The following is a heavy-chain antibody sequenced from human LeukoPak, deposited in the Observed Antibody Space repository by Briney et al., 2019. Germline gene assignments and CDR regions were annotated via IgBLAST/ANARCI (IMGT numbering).Heavy chain of an antibody. CDR2: INPNSGGT. Sequence: GASVKVSCKASGYTFTSYYMHWARQAPGQGLEWMGWINPNSGGTNYAQKFQGRVTMTRDTSTGTAYMELSRLRSDDTAMYYCARDVLTTFGYFSAADDFWGQGTLVTVSS. J-gene: IGHJ4*02. D-gene: IGHD3-10*02. CDR1: GYTFTSYY. CDR3: ARDVLTTFGYFSAADDF. V-gene: IGHV1-2*02.